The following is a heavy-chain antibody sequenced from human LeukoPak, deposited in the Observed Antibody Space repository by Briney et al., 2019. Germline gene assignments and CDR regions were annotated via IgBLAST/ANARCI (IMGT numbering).Heavy chain of an antibody. Sequence: GGSLRLSCTGSGFTFGDHAMSWVRQAPGKGLEWVGFIRSKAYRGTTEYAVSVKGRFTISRDDSASIAYLQMNSLKTEDTAVYYCARGPIQLWIHNAMDVWGQGTTVTVSS. D-gene: IGHD1-1*01. J-gene: IGHJ6*02. CDR1: GFTFGDHA. V-gene: IGHV3-49*04. CDR2: IRSKAYRGTT. CDR3: ARGPIQLWIHNAMDV.